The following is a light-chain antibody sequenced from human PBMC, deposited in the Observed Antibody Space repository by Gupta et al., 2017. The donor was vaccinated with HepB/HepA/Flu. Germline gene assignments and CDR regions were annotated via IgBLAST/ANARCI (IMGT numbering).Light chain of an antibody. CDR3: YQHHNCPRRLT. Sequence: EIVLTQSPATLSLSPGERATLSCRASQSVSSFLSWYQQKPGQAPRLLIFDASNKATGIPARFSFSGSGTDFTLTISSLEPEDFAVYYCYQHHNCPRRLTFGGGTKVEIK. V-gene: IGKV3-11*01. J-gene: IGKJ4*01. CDR2: DAS. CDR1: QSVSSF.